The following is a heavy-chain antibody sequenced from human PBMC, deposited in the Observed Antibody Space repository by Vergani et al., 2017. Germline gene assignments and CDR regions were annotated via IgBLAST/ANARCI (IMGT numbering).Heavy chain of an antibody. CDR1: GFTFSSYS. CDR2: ISSSSSYI. Sequence: EVQLVGSGGGLVKPGGSLRLSCAASGFTFSSYSMNWVRQAPGKGLEWVSSISSSSSYIYYADSVKGRFTISRDNAKNSLYLQMNSLRAEDTAVYYCARDLRSYPLNYGMDVWGQGTTVTVSS. J-gene: IGHJ6*02. D-gene: IGHD1-26*01. CDR3: ARDLRSYPLNYGMDV. V-gene: IGHV3-21*01.